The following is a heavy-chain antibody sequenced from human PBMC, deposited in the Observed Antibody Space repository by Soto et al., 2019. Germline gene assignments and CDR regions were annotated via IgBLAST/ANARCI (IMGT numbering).Heavy chain of an antibody. V-gene: IGHV1-69*13. CDR3: ARVPYSSGWSGYYYYGMDV. CDR1: GGTFSSYA. CDR2: IIPIFGTA. D-gene: IGHD6-19*01. Sequence: SVKVSCKASGGTFSSYAISWVRQAPGQGLEWMGGIIPIFGTANYAQKFQGRVTITADESTSTAYMELSSLRSEDTAVYYCARVPYSSGWSGYYYYGMDVWGQGATVTVSS. J-gene: IGHJ6*02.